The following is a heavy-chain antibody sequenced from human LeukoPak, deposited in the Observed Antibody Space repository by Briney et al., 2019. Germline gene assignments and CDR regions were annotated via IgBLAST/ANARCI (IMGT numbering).Heavy chain of an antibody. CDR3: ARGGMITFGGVIV. J-gene: IGHJ4*02. Sequence: GGSLRLSCAASGFTFSSYSMNWVRQAPGKGLEWVSYISSSSRTIYYADSVKGRFTISRDNAKNSLYLQMNSLRAEDTAVYYCARGGMITFGGVIVWGQGTLVTVSS. V-gene: IGHV3-48*01. D-gene: IGHD3-16*02. CDR1: GFTFSSYS. CDR2: ISSSSRTI.